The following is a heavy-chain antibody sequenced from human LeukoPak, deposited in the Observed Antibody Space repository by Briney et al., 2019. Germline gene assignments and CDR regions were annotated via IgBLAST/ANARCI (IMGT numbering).Heavy chain of an antibody. D-gene: IGHD2-15*01. CDR3: ARAIYCSGGSCYPNWFDP. CDR2: IYSNDEK. CDR1: RLSLNNTRLG. Sequence: ESGPVLLKPTETLTLTCTVSRLSLNNTRLGLSWIRQPPGKALDWLAHIYSNDEKSYSTTLKSRLTISKDTSKSQVVLTLTNMDPLDTATYYCARAIYCSGGSCYPNWFDPWGQGTLVTVSS. V-gene: IGHV2-26*01. J-gene: IGHJ5*02.